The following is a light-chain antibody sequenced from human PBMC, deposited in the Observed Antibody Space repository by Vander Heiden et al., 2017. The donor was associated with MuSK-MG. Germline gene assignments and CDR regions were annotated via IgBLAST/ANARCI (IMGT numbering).Light chain of an antibody. V-gene: IGKV1-6*01. CDR1: QDIRSE. J-gene: IGKJ1*01. CDR2: ASS. CDR3: LQDYNYPRT. Sequence: AIQMTQSPSSLSASVGDRVTITCRASQDIRSELGWFQQKAGEAPKLLIYASSTLESGVPSRFSGSGSGTEFTLTISSLQPEDFATYYCLQDYNYPRTFGQGTRVDIK.